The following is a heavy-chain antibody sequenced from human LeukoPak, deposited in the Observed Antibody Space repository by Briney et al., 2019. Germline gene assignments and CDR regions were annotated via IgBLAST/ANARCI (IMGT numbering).Heavy chain of an antibody. J-gene: IGHJ3*02. V-gene: IGHV3-33*01. Sequence: GRSLRLSCAASGFTFSSYGMHWVRQAPGKGLEWVAVIWYGGSNKYYADSVKGRFTISRDNSKNTLYLQMNSLRAEDTAVYYCARVSGGLRDAFDIWGQGTMVTVSS. D-gene: IGHD2-15*01. CDR1: GFTFSSYG. CDR2: IWYGGSNK. CDR3: ARVSGGLRDAFDI.